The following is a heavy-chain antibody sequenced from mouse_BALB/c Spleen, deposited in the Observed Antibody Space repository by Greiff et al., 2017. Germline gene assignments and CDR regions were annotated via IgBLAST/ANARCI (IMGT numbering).Heavy chain of an antibody. D-gene: IGHD2-10*01. CDR2: ISYDGSN. J-gene: IGHJ2*01. V-gene: IGHV3-6*02. CDR3: ARGDLLPYFDY. CDR1: GYSITSGYY. Sequence: EVKLEESGPGLVKPSQSLSLTCSVTGYSITSGYYWNWIRQFPGNKLEWMGYISYDGSNNYNPSLKNRISITRDTSKNQFFLKLNSVTTEDTATYYCARGDLLPYFDYWGQGTTLTVSS.